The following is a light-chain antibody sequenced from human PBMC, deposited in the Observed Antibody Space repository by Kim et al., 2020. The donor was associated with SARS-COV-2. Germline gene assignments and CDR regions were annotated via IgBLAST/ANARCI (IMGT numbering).Light chain of an antibody. CDR3: QQYNNWHQT. Sequence: EIVMTQSPATLSVSPGERATLSCRASQSVSSNLAWYQQKPGQAPRLLIYGASTRATGIPAGFSGSGSETEFTLTINNLQSEDFAVYYCQQYNNWHQTFGQGTKVDIK. CDR1: QSVSSN. CDR2: GAS. V-gene: IGKV3-15*01. J-gene: IGKJ1*01.